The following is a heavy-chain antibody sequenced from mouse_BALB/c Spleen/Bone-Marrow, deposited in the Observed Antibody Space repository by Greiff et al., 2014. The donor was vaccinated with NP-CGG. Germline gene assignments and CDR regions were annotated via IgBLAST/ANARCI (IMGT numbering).Heavy chain of an antibody. D-gene: IGHD2-4*01. CDR3: ARYLIFYDYDEAMDY. CDR2: IDPANGDT. CDR1: GFNIKDTY. J-gene: IGHJ4*01. V-gene: IGHV14-3*02. Sequence: VQLKHSGAELVKPGASVKLSCTASGFNIKDTYMHWVKQRPEQGLEWIGRIDPANGDTKYDPKFQGKATITADTSSNTAYLQLSSLTSEDTAVYYCARYLIFYDYDEAMDYWGQGTSVTVSS.